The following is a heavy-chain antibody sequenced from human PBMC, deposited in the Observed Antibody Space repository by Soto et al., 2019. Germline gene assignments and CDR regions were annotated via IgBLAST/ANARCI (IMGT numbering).Heavy chain of an antibody. Sequence: SETLSLTCTVSGGSISSGGYYWSWIRQHPGKGLEWIGYIYYSGSTYYNPSLKSRVTISVDTSKNQFSLKLSSVTAADTAVYYCARVLRNFDWLSLHDYWGQGTLVTVSS. CDR2: IYYSGST. D-gene: IGHD3-9*01. CDR3: ARVLRNFDWLSLHDY. CDR1: GGSISSGGYY. J-gene: IGHJ4*02. V-gene: IGHV4-31*03.